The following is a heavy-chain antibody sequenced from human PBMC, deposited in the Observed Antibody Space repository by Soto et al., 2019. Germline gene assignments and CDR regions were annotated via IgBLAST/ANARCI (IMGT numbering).Heavy chain of an antibody. D-gene: IGHD3-16*01. CDR3: ARDPIGGGAPYYFDY. Sequence: QVQLVQSGAGVKKPGASVQVSCKASGYTFTEYYLYWVRQAPGQGPEWLGGINPRTGETNQAQKFQGRVTLTRDLPLTTAYMELHRLTSDDTAVYYCARDPIGGGAPYYFDYWGQGSLVTVSS. CDR1: GYTFTEYY. J-gene: IGHJ4*02. V-gene: IGHV1-2*02. CDR2: INPRTGET.